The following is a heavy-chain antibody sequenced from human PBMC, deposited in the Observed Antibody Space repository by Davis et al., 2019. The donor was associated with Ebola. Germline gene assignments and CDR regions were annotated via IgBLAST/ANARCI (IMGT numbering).Heavy chain of an antibody. CDR2: IRYDGSNK. D-gene: IGHD6-19*01. J-gene: IGHJ5*02. V-gene: IGHV3-30*02. Sequence: GESLKISCAASGFTFSSYGMHWVRQAPGKGLEWVAFIRYDGSNKYYADSVKDRFSISRDNSRNTVYLQMNSLRPEDTAVYFCAKADSPNGWFLGSWGQGTLVTVSS. CDR3: AKADSPNGWFLGS. CDR1: GFTFSSYG.